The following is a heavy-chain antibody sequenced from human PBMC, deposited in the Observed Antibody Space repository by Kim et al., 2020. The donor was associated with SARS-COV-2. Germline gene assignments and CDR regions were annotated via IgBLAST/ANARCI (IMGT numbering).Heavy chain of an antibody. J-gene: IGHJ6*02. V-gene: IGHV5-10-1*01. CDR1: GYSFTSYW. D-gene: IGHD2-15*01. CDR2: IDPSDSYT. CDR3: ARVQVVAAILVYYYGMDV. Sequence: GESLKISCKGSGYSFTSYWISWVRQMPGKGLEWMGRIDPSDSYTNYSPSFQGHVTISADKSISTAYLQWSSLKASDTAMYYCARVQVVAAILVYYYGMDVWGQGTTVTVSS.